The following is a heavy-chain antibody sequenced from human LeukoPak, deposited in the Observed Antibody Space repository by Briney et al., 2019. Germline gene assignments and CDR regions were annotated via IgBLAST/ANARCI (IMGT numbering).Heavy chain of an antibody. CDR1: GFTVSSNY. Sequence: GGSLRLSCAASGFTVSSNYMTWVRQAPGKGLEWVSVIYSGGTTYYADPVKGRFTISRDSSKNTLYLQMNNLRAEDTAVYYCARDKVWDYFYYYMDVWGKGTTVTVSS. J-gene: IGHJ6*03. D-gene: IGHD3-16*01. CDR3: ARDKVWDYFYYYMDV. V-gene: IGHV3-53*01. CDR2: IYSGGTT.